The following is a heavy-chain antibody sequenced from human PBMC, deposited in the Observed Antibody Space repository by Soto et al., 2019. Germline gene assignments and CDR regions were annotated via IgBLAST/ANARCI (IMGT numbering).Heavy chain of an antibody. V-gene: IGHV4-59*01. CDR1: GCSISSYY. CDR3: AALNYYGLRRYPKWFDS. J-gene: IGHJ5*01. CDR2: IYYSGST. D-gene: IGHD3-10*01. Sequence: SGTLSLTCTVSGCSISSYYWSWIRQPPGKGLEWIGYIYYSGSTNYNPSLKSRVTISVDTSKNQFSLKLSSVTAADTAVYYCAALNYYGLRRYPKWFDSWC.